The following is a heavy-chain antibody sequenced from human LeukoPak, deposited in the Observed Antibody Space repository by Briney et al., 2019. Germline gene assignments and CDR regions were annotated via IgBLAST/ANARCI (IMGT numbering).Heavy chain of an antibody. Sequence: GGSLRLSCAASGFTFSTYAMTWVRQVPGKGPEWVSAISSSGADTHYADSVEGRFTISRDNSKNTLFLQMDSLRVDDTAVYYCSKRGSDSPSCFQHWGQGALVTVSS. CDR3: SKRGSDSPSCFQH. J-gene: IGHJ1*01. CDR1: GFTFSTYA. D-gene: IGHD2-21*02. V-gene: IGHV3-23*01. CDR2: ISSSGADT.